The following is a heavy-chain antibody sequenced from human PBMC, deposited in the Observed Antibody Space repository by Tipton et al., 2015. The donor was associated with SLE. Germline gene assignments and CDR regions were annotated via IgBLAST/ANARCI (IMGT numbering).Heavy chain of an antibody. J-gene: IGHJ3*02. CDR1: GDSVSSINYY. CDR2: INHSGTT. Sequence: TLSLTCAVSGDSVSSINYYWGWIRQPPGKGLEWIGEINHSGTTNYNPSLKSRVTISVDTSKNQFSLKLNSVTAADTAVYYCARERLQRDAFDIWGQGTMVTVSS. CDR3: ARERLQRDAFDI. D-gene: IGHD5-24*01. V-gene: IGHV4-39*07.